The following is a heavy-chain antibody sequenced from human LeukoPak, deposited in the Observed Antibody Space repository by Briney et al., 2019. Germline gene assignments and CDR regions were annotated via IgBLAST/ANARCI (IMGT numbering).Heavy chain of an antibody. CDR1: GGSISSYY. CDR3: ATLVGATQRFDY. V-gene: IGHV4-59*01. J-gene: IGHJ4*02. CDR2: IYYSGST. Sequence: PSETLSLTCTVSGGSISSYYWSWIRQPPGKGLEWIVYIYYSGSTNYNPSLKSRVTISVDTSKNQFSLKLSSVTAADTAVYYCATLVGATQRFDYWGQGTLVTVSS. D-gene: IGHD1-26*01.